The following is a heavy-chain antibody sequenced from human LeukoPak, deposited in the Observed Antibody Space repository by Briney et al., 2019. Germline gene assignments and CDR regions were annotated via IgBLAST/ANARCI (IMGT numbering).Heavy chain of an antibody. CDR3: ARAKLGELSAVDY. V-gene: IGHV1-2*06. J-gene: IGHJ4*02. CDR2: ISSNSGST. CDR1: GYTFTGYY. Sequence: ASVKVSCKAFGYTFTGYYIHWVRQAPGQGLEWMGRISSNSGSTKYTQKFQGRVTVTRDTSVSTVYMELNRLTSDDTAVYYCARAKLGELSAVDYWGQGTLVTVSS. D-gene: IGHD3-16*02.